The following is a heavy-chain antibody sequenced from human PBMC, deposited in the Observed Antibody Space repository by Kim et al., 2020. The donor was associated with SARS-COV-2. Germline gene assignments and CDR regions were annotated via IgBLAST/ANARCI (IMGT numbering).Heavy chain of an antibody. Sequence: GGSLRPSCAASGFTFSSYAMSWVRQAPGKGLEWVSAISGSGGSTYYADSVKGRFTISRDNSKTALYLQMNSLRAEDTAVYYCAKDPWCSGGSCPRFDYRGQGTLVTVPS. CDR3: AKDPWCSGGSCPRFDY. V-gene: IGHV3-23*01. CDR1: GFTFSSYA. CDR2: ISGSGGST. J-gene: IGHJ4*02. D-gene: IGHD2-15*01.